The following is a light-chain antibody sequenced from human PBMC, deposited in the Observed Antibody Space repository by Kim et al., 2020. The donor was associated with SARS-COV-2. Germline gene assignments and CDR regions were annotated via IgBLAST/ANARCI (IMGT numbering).Light chain of an antibody. CDR3: QSFDTSLSGRGV. V-gene: IGLV1-40*01. Sequence: QSVLTQPPSVSGAPGQRVTISCTGSSSNIGAGYDVHWYQQLPGTAPKLLIYANNNRPSGVPDRFSGSKSDTSASLAITGLQAEDEADYYCQSFDTSLSGRGVFGGGTQLTVL. CDR1: SSNIGAGYD. CDR2: ANN. J-gene: IGLJ3*02.